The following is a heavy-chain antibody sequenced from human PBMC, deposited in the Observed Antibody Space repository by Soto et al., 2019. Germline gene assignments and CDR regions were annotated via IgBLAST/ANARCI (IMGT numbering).Heavy chain of an antibody. CDR2: ISAYNGNA. J-gene: IGHJ5*01. D-gene: IGHD3-3*01. CDR1: RYTFTNYG. Sequence: APVQVSCEESRYTFTNYGFTWVRQAPGQGLEWMGWISAYNGNANYGQNFQGRVTMTTDTATSTAHMELRSLRYDDTAIYYCARRSRFDWSDSWGQGTLVTSPQ. CDR3: ARRSRFDWSDS. V-gene: IGHV1-18*04.